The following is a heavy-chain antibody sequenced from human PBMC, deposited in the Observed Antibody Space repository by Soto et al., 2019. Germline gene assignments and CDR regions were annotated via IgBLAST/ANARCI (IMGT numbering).Heavy chain of an antibody. CDR2: ITSDTKTI. V-gene: IGHV3-48*02. Sequence: EVQLVESGGDLVQRGGSLRLSCAASGFTFNIYSMNWVRQAPGKGLEWFSYITSDTKTIKYADSVKGRFTISRDNAKNSVYLQMNSLRDEDTAVYYCARSVEGHFDYGGQGTVVTVSS. J-gene: IGHJ4*02. D-gene: IGHD6-19*01. CDR1: GFTFNIYS. CDR3: ARSVEGHFDY.